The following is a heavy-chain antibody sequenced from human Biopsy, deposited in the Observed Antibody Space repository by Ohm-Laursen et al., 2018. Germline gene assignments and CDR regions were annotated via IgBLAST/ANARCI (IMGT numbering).Heavy chain of an antibody. Sequence: ETLSLTCTVSGDSINNYYWSWIRQPAGKGLEWIGRIYTSGSPNYNLSLENRVTMSVDTSKNQFSLNLRSVTAADTAVYYCARGTGRYYVYGAFDIWGQGTVVTVSS. J-gene: IGHJ3*02. CDR2: IYTSGSP. CDR3: ARGTGRYYVYGAFDI. CDR1: GDSINNYY. D-gene: IGHD1-26*01. V-gene: IGHV4-4*07.